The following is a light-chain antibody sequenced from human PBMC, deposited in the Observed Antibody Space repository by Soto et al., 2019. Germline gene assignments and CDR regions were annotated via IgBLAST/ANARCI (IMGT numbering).Light chain of an antibody. CDR1: SNDLVAYKY. Sequence: QSALTQPASVSGSPGQSITISCTGSSNDLVAYKYVSWYQQYTGKAPKLIIFEVSNRPSGVSNRLSGSKSGNTASLTIAGLQAEDEADYHCSSYTTGSTLYVFGGGTKLTVL. V-gene: IGLV2-14*01. CDR2: EVS. J-gene: IGLJ1*01. CDR3: SSYTTGSTLYV.